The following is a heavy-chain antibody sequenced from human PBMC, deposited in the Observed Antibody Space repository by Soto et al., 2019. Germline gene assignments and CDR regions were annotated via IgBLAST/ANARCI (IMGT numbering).Heavy chain of an antibody. V-gene: IGHV2-70*04. CDR2: IDCNDDK. CDR3: ARMNPTPSFDF. J-gene: IGHJ4*02. CDR1: GFSLSTVVMH. Sequence: FGRPRGNPTPSLTLTFTFSGFSLSTVVMHVSWIRHPPLPALEWLARIDCNDDKWYSTSLDTMLTISKDTSKNRVVLTMNNMDPLETATSYCARMNPTPSFDFWGQGTLLTASS.